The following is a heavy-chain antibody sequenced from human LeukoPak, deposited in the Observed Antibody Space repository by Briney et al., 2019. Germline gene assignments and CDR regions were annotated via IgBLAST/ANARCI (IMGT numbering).Heavy chain of an antibody. Sequence: SETLSLTCTVSGGSISSYYWSWIRQPPGKGLEWIGYIYYSGSTNYNPSLKSRVTISVDTSKNQFSLKLSSETAADTAVYYCARWVYSNYDPYWYFDLWGRGTLVTVSS. CDR1: GGSISSYY. CDR2: IYYSGST. J-gene: IGHJ2*01. CDR3: ARWVYSNYDPYWYFDL. V-gene: IGHV4-59*01. D-gene: IGHD4-11*01.